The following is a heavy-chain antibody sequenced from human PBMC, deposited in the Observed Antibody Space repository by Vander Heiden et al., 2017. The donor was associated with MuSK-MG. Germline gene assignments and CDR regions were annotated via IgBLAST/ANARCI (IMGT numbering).Heavy chain of an antibody. D-gene: IGHD3-16*01. V-gene: IGHV3-49*03. CDR3: TRSRYDDVWGSSDY. CDR2: IRSKAYGGTT. J-gene: IGHJ4*02. Sequence: EVQLVESGGGLVQPGRSLRLSCTASGFTFGDYAMSWFRQAPGKGLEWVGVIRSKAYGGTTEYAASGKGRFTISRDDSKSSAYRQMKRMKTEDTAVYYCTRSRYDDVWGSSDYWGQGTLVTVSS. CDR1: GFTFGDYA.